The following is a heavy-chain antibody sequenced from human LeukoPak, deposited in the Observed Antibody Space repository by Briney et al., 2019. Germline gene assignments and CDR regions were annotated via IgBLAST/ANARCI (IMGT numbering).Heavy chain of an antibody. V-gene: IGHV1-69*05. CDR1: GGTFSSYA. J-gene: IGHJ4*02. Sequence: GASVKVSCKASGGTFSSYAISWVRQAPGQGLEWMGRIIPIFGTANYAQKFQGRVTITTDESTSTAYMELSSLRSEDTAVYYCARDGAPYGGSGSYYPLYYFDYWGQGTLVTVSS. CDR3: ARDGAPYGGSGSYYPLYYFDY. CDR2: IIPIFGTA. D-gene: IGHD3-10*01.